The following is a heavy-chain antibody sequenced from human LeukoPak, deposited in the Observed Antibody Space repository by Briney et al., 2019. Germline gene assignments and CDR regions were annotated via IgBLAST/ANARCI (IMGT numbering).Heavy chain of an antibody. Sequence: GGSLRLSCAASGFTFSDYHMSWIRQAPGKGLEWVSYISSSGSTIYYADSVKGRFTISRDNSKNTRYLQMNSLRAEDTAVYYCARYSYYMDVWGKGTTVTVSS. D-gene: IGHD2-21*01. CDR1: GFTFSDYH. J-gene: IGHJ6*03. CDR2: ISSSGSTI. CDR3: ARYSYYMDV. V-gene: IGHV3-11*04.